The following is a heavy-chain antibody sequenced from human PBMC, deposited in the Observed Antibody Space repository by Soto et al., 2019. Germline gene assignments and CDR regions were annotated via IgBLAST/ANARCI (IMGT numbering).Heavy chain of an antibody. CDR3: TRVLAHDSNFGCYYYKMDV. CDR1: GYTFTYYG. Sequence: GASVKVSCKASGYTFTYYGISWVRQVPGQGLEWVGWISAYNGKTDYPQKLQGRVTLTTDTSTSTAYMELRSLRSDDTAVYYCTRVLAHDSNFGCYYYKMDVWGQGTTVTVSS. CDR2: ISAYNGKT. D-gene: IGHD2-21*02. J-gene: IGHJ6*02. V-gene: IGHV1-18*01.